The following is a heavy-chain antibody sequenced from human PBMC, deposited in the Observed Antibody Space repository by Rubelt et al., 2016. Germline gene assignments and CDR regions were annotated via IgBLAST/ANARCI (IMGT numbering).Heavy chain of an antibody. D-gene: IGHD3-10*01. CDR1: GGSFSGYY. CDR2: INHSGST. Sequence: QVQLQQWGAGLLKPSETLSLTCAVYGGSFSGYYWSWIRQPPGKGLEWIGEINHSGSTNYNPSLKSRVTIAGATCKTQFSLKLSAVTAADTAVYYCARGGRYYGSGSYQRHNWFDPWGQGTLVTVSS. V-gene: IGHV4-34*01. CDR3: ARGGRYYGSGSYQRHNWFDP. J-gene: IGHJ5*02.